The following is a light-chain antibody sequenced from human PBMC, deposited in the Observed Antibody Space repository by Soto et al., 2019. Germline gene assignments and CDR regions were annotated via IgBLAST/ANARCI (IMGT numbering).Light chain of an antibody. CDR3: QQYDNWPPYT. CDR1: QSVSRN. Sequence: EILMTQSPATLSVSPGETATLSCRASQSVSRNFAWYQQKPGQAPRLLIYGASTRATGIPARFSGTGSGTEFTLTISSLQSEDFAVYYCQQYDNWPPYTFGQGTKLEI. J-gene: IGKJ2*01. CDR2: GAS. V-gene: IGKV3-15*01.